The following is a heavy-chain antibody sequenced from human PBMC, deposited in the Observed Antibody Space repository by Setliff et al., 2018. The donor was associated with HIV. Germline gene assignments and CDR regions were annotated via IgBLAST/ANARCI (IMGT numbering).Heavy chain of an antibody. CDR3: GRQLSNALES. J-gene: IGHJ4*02. V-gene: IGHV1-69*05. Sequence: GASVKVSCKASGGTFSSYAISWVRQAPGQGLEWMGGIIPIFGTANYAQKFQGRVTITTDESTSTAYMELSRLRSDDTDVYYCGRQLSNALESWGQGTLVTVS. CDR2: IIPIFGTA. CDR1: GGTFSSYA. D-gene: IGHD1-1*01.